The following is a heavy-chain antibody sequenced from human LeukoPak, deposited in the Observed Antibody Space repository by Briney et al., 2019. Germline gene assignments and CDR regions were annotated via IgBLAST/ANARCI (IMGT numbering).Heavy chain of an antibody. CDR1: GFTLSSYG. J-gene: IGHJ3*02. Sequence: GGSLRLSCAASGFTLSSYGMHWVRQAPGKGLEWVAVLWYDGSNKYYAESVKGRLTISRDNSKKTLYLQMDRLRAEDTAVYYCARDTGAGGRGLDAFDIWGQGTMVIVSS. D-gene: IGHD2-8*02. CDR2: LWYDGSNK. V-gene: IGHV3-33*01. CDR3: ARDTGAGGRGLDAFDI.